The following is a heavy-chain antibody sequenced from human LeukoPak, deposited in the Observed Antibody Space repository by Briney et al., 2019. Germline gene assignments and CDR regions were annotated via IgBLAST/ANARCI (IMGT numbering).Heavy chain of an antibody. V-gene: IGHV4-59*01. J-gene: IGHJ5*02. CDR3: ARDLGYCSGGSCQRKKGFWFDP. CDR1: GGSISSYY. Sequence: SETLSLTCTVSGGSISSYYWSWIRQPPGKGLEWIGYIYYSGSTNYNPSLKSRVTISVDTSKNQFSLKLSSVTAADTAVYYCARDLGYCSGGSCQRKKGFWFDPWGQGTLVTVSS. CDR2: IYYSGST. D-gene: IGHD2-15*01.